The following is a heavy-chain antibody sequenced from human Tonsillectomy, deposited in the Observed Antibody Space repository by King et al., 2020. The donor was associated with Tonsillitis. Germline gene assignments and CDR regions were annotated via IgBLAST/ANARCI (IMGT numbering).Heavy chain of an antibody. Sequence: TLQESGPVLVKPTETLTLTCTVSGFSLSNARMGVSWIRQPPGKALEWLAHIFSNDEKSYSTSLKSRLTISKDTSKSQVVLTMTNMDPVDTATYYCARIDGYTYGDWYFDLWGRGTLVTVSS. V-gene: IGHV2-26*01. CDR2: IFSNDEK. D-gene: IGHD5-18*01. J-gene: IGHJ2*01. CDR3: ARIDGYTYGDWYFDL. CDR1: GFSLSNARMG.